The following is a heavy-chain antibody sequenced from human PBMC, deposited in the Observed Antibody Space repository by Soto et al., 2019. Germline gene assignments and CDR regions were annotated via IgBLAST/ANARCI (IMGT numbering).Heavy chain of an antibody. V-gene: IGHV3-64*02. CDR2: ISSNGGST. D-gene: IGHD1-26*01. CDR1: GFTFSSYA. Sequence: EVQLVESGEGLVQPGGSLRLSCAASGFTFSSYAMHWVRQAPGKGLEYVSAISSNGGSTYYADSVKGRFTISRDNSKNTLYLQMVSLRAEYMAVYYCARGSYHLDYWGQGTLFTVSS. J-gene: IGHJ4*02. CDR3: ARGSYHLDY.